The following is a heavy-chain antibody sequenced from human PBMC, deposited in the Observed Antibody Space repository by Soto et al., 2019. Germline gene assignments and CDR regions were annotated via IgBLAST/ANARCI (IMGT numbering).Heavy chain of an antibody. CDR1: GFAFQNHG. CDR2: ISGSGVNA. J-gene: IGHJ2*01. CDR3: ARKPHWQYWYFDL. D-gene: IGHD1-1*01. Sequence: EVQLVESGGSVIRPGGSLRLSCAASGFAFQNHGMAWVRQVPGTGLEWVAGISGSGVNAGYADSVKGRFTISRDNGDNSLYLEINNLGVEDTALYHCARKPHWQYWYFDLWGRGTLVTVSS. V-gene: IGHV3-20*01.